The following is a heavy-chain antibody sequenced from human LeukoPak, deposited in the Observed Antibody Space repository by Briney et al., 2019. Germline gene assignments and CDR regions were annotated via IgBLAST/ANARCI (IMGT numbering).Heavy chain of an antibody. CDR2: IEKDGSEV. CDR3: AAGAGWLIDW. D-gene: IGHD6-19*01. J-gene: IGHJ4*02. V-gene: IGHV3-7*01. Sequence: GGSLRLSCAASGFTFSNYWMNWVRQAPGKGMEWVAIIEKDGSEVLYVDSVKGRFTISRDNAKNSLYLQMNSLRAEDTAVYYCAAGAGWLIDWWGQGTLVTVSS. CDR1: GFTFSNYW.